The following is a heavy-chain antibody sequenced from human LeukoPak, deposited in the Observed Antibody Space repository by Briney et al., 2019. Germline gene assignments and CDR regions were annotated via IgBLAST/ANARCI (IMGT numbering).Heavy chain of an antibody. V-gene: IGHV1-46*03. J-gene: IGHJ4*02. CDR2: INPSGGST. D-gene: IGHD3-10*01. CDR1: GYTFTSYY. CDR3: ARVSNTYGSGSYYIGY. Sequence: ASVNVSCKASGYTFTSYYMHWVRQAPGQGREWMGIINPSGGSTSYAQKLQGRVTMTRDTSTSTVYMELSSLRSEDTAVYCCARVSNTYGSGSYYIGYWGQGTLVTVSS.